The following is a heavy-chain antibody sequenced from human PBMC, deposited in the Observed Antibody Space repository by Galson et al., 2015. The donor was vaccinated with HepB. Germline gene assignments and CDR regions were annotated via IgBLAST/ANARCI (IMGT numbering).Heavy chain of an antibody. D-gene: IGHD3-3*01. CDR3: ARDLSVLRFLEWLSDGSHYYYYGMDV. CDR1: GFTFRSSA. J-gene: IGHJ6*02. Sequence: SVKVSCKASGFTFRSSAMQWVRQARGQRLEWIGWIAVGSGNTNYAQRFQERVTITRDMSTSTAYMELRSLRSDDTAVYYCARDLSVLRFLEWLSDGSHYYYYGMDVWGQGTTVTVSS. V-gene: IGHV1-58*02. CDR2: IAVGSGNT.